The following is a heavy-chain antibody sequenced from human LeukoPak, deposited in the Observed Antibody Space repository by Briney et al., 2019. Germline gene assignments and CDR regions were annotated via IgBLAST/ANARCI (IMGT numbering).Heavy chain of an antibody. V-gene: IGHV1-69*13. CDR1: GGTFSSYA. CDR3: ARVSTYYYGSGSHDWFDP. J-gene: IGHJ5*02. CDR2: IIPIFGTA. D-gene: IGHD3-10*01. Sequence: SVKVSCKASGGTFSSYAISWVRQAPGQGLEWMGGIIPIFGTANYAQKFQGRVTITADESTSTAYMELSSLRSEDTAVYYCARVSTYYYGSGSHDWFDPWGQGTLVTVSS.